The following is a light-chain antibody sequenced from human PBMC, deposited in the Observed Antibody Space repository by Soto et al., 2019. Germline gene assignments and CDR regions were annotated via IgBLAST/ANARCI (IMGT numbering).Light chain of an antibody. CDR1: SSNIGTNY. Sequence: QAVVTQPPSASGTPGQTVTISSSGSSSNIGTNYVSWYQQLPGTAPKLLIYGNNQRPSGVPDRFSGSRSGTSASLAISGLRSEDEADYYCAAWDDSLSGVVFGGGIKLTVL. CDR2: GNN. J-gene: IGLJ3*02. CDR3: AAWDDSLSGVV. V-gene: IGLV1-47*01.